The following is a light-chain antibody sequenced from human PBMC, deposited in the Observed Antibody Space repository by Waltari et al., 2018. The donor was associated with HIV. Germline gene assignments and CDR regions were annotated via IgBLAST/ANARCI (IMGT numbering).Light chain of an antibody. CDR3: SSYTSSSTQV. CDR2: EVT. V-gene: IGLV2-14*01. CDR1: SSDVGGYNY. Sequence: QSALTQPASVSGSPGQSITISCTGTSSDVGGYNYVFWYQQHPGKAPTLMICEVTNRPSGVSNRFSGSKSGNTASLTISGLQAEDEADYYCSSYTSSSTQVFGTGTKVTVL. J-gene: IGLJ1*01.